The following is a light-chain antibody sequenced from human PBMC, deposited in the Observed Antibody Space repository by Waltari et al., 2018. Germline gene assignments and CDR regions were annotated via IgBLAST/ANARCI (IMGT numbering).Light chain of an antibody. J-gene: IGKJ3*01. CDR2: GAS. V-gene: IGKV3-20*01. Sequence: EIVLTQSPGTLSLSPGERATLPCRASRSLSGTYLAWFQQKPGQAPRLLIYGASNRATGIPDRFSGSGSGTDFTLTISRLEPEDFAVYYCQQYGSSPRTFGPGTKVDIK. CDR3: QQYGSSPRT. CDR1: RSLSGTY.